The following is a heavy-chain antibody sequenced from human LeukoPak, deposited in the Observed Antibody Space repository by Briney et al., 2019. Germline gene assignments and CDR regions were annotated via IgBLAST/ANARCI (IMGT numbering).Heavy chain of an antibody. J-gene: IGHJ6*03. CDR3: ARVRDESWAYYYYYMDV. V-gene: IGHV4-39*07. CDR2: INHSGST. D-gene: IGHD1-26*01. Sequence: SETLSLTCTVSGGSISSSDYYWGWIRQPPGKGLEWIGEINHSGSTNYNPSLKSRVTISVDTSKNQFSLKLSSVTAADTAVYYCARVRDESWAYYYYYMDVWGKGTTVTVSS. CDR1: GGSISSSDYY.